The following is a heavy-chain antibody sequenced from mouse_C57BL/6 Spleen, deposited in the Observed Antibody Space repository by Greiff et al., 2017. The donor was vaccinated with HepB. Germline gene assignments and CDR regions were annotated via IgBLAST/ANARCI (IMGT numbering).Heavy chain of an antibody. D-gene: IGHD3-2*02. J-gene: IGHJ4*01. CDR3: ARSGSGYVRHYAMDY. CDR2: ISYSGST. CDR1: GYSITSDY. V-gene: IGHV3-8*01. Sequence: EVQLVESGPGLAKPSQTLSLTCSVTGYSITSDYWNWIRKFPGNKLEYMGYISYSGSTYYNPSLKSRISITRDTAKNQYYLQLNSVTTDDTATYYCARSGSGYVRHYAMDYWGQGTSVTVSS.